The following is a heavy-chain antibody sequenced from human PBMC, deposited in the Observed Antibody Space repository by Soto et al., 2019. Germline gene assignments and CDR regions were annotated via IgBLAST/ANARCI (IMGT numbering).Heavy chain of an antibody. CDR2: INPSGGST. CDR3: ARGSGTYYGLGGN. Sequence: QVQLVQSGAEVKKPGASVKLPCKASGYTFTSHYMHWVRQAPGQGLEWMGIINPSGGSTSYAQKFQGRVTMTRDTSTSTGYMELSSLRSEDTAVYFCARGSGTYYGLGGNWGQGTLVTVSS. D-gene: IGHD1-26*01. V-gene: IGHV1-46*01. J-gene: IGHJ4*02. CDR1: GYTFTSHY.